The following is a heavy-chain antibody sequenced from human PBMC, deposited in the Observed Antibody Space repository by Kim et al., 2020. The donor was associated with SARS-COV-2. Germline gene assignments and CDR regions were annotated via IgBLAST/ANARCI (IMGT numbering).Heavy chain of an antibody. J-gene: IGHJ4*02. CDR1: GFTFSNYD. Sequence: GGSLRLSCAASGFTFSNYDMSWVRQAPGEGLEWVSVISGSGGTTYYADSVKGRFTISRDISKNTLFLQMSSLRAEDTAIYYCARGGGSHWGQGTLVTVSS. V-gene: IGHV3-23*01. CDR3: ARGGGSH. D-gene: IGHD3-10*01. CDR2: ISGSGGTT.